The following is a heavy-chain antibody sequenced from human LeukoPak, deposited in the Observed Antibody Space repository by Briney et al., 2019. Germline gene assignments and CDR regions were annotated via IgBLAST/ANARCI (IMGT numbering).Heavy chain of an antibody. V-gene: IGHV7-4-1*02. CDR2: INTKTGKP. Sequence: ASVKVSCKASGYTFTNYAINWVRQAPGQGLEWMAWINTKTGKPTYAQGFTGRFVFSLDTSVSTAYLEISSLKSEDTAVYYCAILPGLLGVTINWGQGTLVTVSS. CDR1: GYTFTNYA. J-gene: IGHJ4*02. CDR3: AILPGLLGVTIN. D-gene: IGHD3-3*01.